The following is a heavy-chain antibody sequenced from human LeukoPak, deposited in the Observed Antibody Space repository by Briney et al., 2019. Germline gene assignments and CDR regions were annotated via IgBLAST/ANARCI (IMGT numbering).Heavy chain of an antibody. V-gene: IGHV4-38-2*02. Sequence: SETLSLTCTVSGYSISSGYLWGWIRPPPGKGLEWIGSTYHGGTTYSNPSLKSRVIISEDTSKNQFSLKLSSVTAADTAVYYCARGSGDWTYYFDYWGQGTLVTVSS. CDR1: GYSISSGYL. J-gene: IGHJ4*02. D-gene: IGHD2-21*02. CDR2: TYHGGTT. CDR3: ARGSGDWTYYFDY.